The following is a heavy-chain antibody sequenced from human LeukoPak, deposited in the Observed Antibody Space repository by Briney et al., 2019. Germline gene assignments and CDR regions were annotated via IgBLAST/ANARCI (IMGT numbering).Heavy chain of an antibody. J-gene: IGHJ4*02. CDR2: VDPEDGET. V-gene: IGHV1-69-2*01. Sequence: ASVKISCKVSGYTFTDYYMHWVQQAPGKGLEWMGLVDPEDGETIYAEKSQGRVTITADTSTDTAYTELSSLRSEDTAVYYCATARIMITFGGAAPRQDNDYWGQGTLVTVSS. CDR1: GYTFTDYY. D-gene: IGHD3-16*01. CDR3: ATARIMITFGGAAPRQDNDY.